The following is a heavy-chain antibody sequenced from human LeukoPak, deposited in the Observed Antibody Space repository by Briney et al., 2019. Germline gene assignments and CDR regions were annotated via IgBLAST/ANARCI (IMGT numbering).Heavy chain of an antibody. CDR3: GRSSINPWYFDL. CDR1: GGSISSSSYY. D-gene: IGHD6-13*01. Sequence: PSETLSLTCTVSGGSISSSSYYWGWIRQPPGKGLEWIGSICYSGSTNYNPSLKSRVTISVDTSKNQFSLKLSSVTAADTAVYYCGRSSINPWYFDLWGRGTLVTVSS. CDR2: ICYSGST. V-gene: IGHV4-39*07. J-gene: IGHJ2*01.